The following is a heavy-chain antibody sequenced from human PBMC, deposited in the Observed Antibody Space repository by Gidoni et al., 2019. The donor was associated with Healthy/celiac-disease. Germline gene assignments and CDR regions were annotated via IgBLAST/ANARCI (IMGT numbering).Heavy chain of an antibody. CDR1: GFTFTSSA. Sequence: QMQLVQSGPEVKKPGTSVKVSCKASGFTFTSSAVQWMRQARGQRLAWIGWIVVGSGNQNYAQKLQERVTITRDMSTSTAYMELSSLRSEDTAVYYCAAYRPYYDSSGYMTASYWYFDLWGRGTLVTVSS. CDR2: IVVGSGNQ. J-gene: IGHJ2*01. CDR3: AAYRPYYDSSGYMTASYWYFDL. V-gene: IGHV1-58*01. D-gene: IGHD3-22*01.